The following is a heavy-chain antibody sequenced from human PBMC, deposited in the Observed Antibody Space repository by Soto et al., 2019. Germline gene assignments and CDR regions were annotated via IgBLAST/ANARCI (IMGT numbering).Heavy chain of an antibody. CDR1: GFTFSSYG. Sequence: GGSLRLSCAASGFTFSSYGMHWVRQAPGKGLEWVAVIWYDGSNKYYADSVKGRFTISRDNSKNTLYLQMNSLRADNTAIYYCAMKRPGNYPFDFWGQGTLVTVSS. J-gene: IGHJ4*02. V-gene: IGHV3-33*01. CDR2: IWYDGSNK. CDR3: AMKRPGNYPFDF. D-gene: IGHD3-10*01.